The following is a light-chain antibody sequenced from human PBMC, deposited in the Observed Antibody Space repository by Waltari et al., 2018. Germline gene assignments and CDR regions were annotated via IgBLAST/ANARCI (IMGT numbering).Light chain of an antibody. Sequence: DIQITQSPSSLSASLADRVTITCRASQSISSYLNWYQQKPGKAPKLLIYAASSLQSGVPSRFSGSGSGTDFTLTISSLQPEDFATYYCQQSYSTPVFGQGTRLEIK. CDR3: QQSYSTPV. CDR1: QSISSY. CDR2: AAS. J-gene: IGKJ5*01. V-gene: IGKV1-39*01.